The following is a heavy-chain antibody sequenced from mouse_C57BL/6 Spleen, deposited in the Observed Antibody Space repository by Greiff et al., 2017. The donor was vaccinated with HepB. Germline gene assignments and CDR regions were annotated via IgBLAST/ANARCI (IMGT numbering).Heavy chain of an antibody. Sequence: VQLQESGAELVRPGASVTLSCKASGYTFTDYEMHWVKQTPVHGLEWIGAIDPETGGTAYNQKFKGKAILTADKSSSTAYMELRSLTSEDSAVYYCTRSYGYDGAMDYWGQGTSVTVSS. CDR1: GYTFTDYE. J-gene: IGHJ4*01. V-gene: IGHV1-15*01. D-gene: IGHD2-2*01. CDR3: TRSYGYDGAMDY. CDR2: IDPETGGT.